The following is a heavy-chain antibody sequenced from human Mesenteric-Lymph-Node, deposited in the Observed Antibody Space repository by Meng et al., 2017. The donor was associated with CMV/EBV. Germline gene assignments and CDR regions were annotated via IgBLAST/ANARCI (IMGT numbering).Heavy chain of an antibody. CDR1: GFTFSSYW. V-gene: IGHV3-74*01. D-gene: IGHD1-26*01. J-gene: IGHJ4*02. CDR3: AKEWVGTSGLDN. CDR2: INSDGSST. Sequence: GESLKISCAASGFTFSSYWMHWVRQAPGKGLVWVSRINSDGSSTSYADSVKGRFTISRDNSKDTLYLQMNSLRPEDTAAYYCAKEWVGTSGLDNWGQGTLVTVSS.